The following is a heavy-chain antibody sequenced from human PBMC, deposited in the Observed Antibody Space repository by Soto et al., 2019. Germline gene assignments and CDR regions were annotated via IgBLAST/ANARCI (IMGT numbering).Heavy chain of an antibody. J-gene: IGHJ3*02. CDR1: GFTFGDYA. CDR3: TRESEPYYDILTGYPFGFDI. V-gene: IGHV3-49*03. D-gene: IGHD3-9*01. CDR2: IRSKAYGGTT. Sequence: GGSLRLSCTASGFTFGDYAMSWFRQAPGKGLEWVGFIRSKAYGGTTEYAASVKGRFTISRDDSKSIAYLQMNSLKTEDTAVYYCTRESEPYYDILTGYPFGFDIWGQGTMVTVSS.